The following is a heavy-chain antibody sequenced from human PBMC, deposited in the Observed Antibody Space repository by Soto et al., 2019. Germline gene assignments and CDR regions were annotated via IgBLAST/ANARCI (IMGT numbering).Heavy chain of an antibody. CDR3: ARDRVAGIWGDAFDI. D-gene: IGHD3-16*01. Sequence: ASVKVSCTTSGYTFTNHGIHWVRQAPGQGLEWMGWINPYNANTNYAQKLQGRVTMTTDTSTSTAYMDLRSLTSDDTAVYYCARDRVAGIWGDAFDIWGQGTMVTVS. J-gene: IGHJ3*02. CDR2: INPYNANT. CDR1: GYTFTNHG. V-gene: IGHV1-18*04.